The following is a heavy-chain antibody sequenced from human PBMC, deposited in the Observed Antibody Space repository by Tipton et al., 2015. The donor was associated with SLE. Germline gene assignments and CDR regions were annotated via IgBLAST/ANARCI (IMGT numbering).Heavy chain of an antibody. CDR2: IYSGGST. D-gene: IGHD6-19*01. CDR1: GFTVSSNY. Sequence: SLRLSCAASGFTVSSNYMSWVRQAPGKGLEWVSVIYSGGSTYYADSVKGRFTISRPNSKNTLYLQMNSLRAEDTAVYYCARASSGWALDTWGQGARVTGSS. V-gene: IGHV3-53*04. CDR3: ARASSGWALDT. J-gene: IGHJ3*02.